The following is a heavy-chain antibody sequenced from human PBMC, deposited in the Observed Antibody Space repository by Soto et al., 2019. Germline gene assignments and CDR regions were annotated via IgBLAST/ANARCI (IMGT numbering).Heavy chain of an antibody. J-gene: IGHJ4*02. CDR3: ARGELDAYAKNFDS. CDR1: GGSFSGYY. D-gene: IGHD1-1*01. CDR2: INHSGST. V-gene: IGHV4-34*01. Sequence: QVQLQQWGAGLLKPSETLSLTCAVYGGSFSGYYWSWIRQPPGKGLEWIGEINHSGSTNYNPSLKTRFCLSVDTSKNQVSLKLSYVTGADTAVYYCARGELDAYAKNFDSWGQGTLVTVSS.